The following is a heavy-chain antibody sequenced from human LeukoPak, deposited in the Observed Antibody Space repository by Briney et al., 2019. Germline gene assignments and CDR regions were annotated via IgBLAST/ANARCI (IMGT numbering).Heavy chain of an antibody. V-gene: IGHV3-53*01. Sequence: GGSLRLSCAASGFTVSSNYMSWVRQAPGKGLEWVSTISNSGDATYYADSVKGRFTISRDNSKNTLYLQMNSLRAEDTAVYYCAKAPPYKKYFDYWGQGTLVTVSS. CDR2: ISNSGDAT. CDR3: AKAPPYKKYFDY. D-gene: IGHD1-1*01. CDR1: GFTVSSNY. J-gene: IGHJ4*02.